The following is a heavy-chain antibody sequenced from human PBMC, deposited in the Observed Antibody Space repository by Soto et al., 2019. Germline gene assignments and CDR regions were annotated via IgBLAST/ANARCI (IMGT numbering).Heavy chain of an antibody. CDR2: IYHSGST. V-gene: IGHV4-30-2*01. CDR3: ARSPVVAATLAFDI. Sequence: SDTLALTCAVSGRSWRSGVYAWGWFRQPPGKGLEWIGYIYHSGSTYYNPSLKSRVTISVDRSKNQFSLKLSSVTAADTAVYYCARSPVVAATLAFDIWGQGPMVT. D-gene: IGHD2-15*01. CDR1: GRSWRSGVYA. J-gene: IGHJ3*02.